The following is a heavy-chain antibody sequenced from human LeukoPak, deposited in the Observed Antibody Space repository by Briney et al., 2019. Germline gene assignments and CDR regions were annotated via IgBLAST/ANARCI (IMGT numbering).Heavy chain of an antibody. CDR1: GGSFSGYY. CDR3: ATDSSGWSYFDY. V-gene: IGHV4-34*01. Sequence: SETLSLTCAVYGGSFSGYYWSWIRQPPGKGLEWIGEINHSGSTNYNPSLKSRVTISVDTSKNQFSLKLSSVTAADTAVYYCATDSSGWSYFDYWGQGTLVTVSS. J-gene: IGHJ4*02. CDR2: INHSGST. D-gene: IGHD6-19*01.